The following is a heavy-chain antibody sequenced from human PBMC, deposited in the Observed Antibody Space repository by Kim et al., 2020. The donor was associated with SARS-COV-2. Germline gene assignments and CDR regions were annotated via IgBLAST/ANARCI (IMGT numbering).Heavy chain of an antibody. CDR2: IFYSGNT. J-gene: IGHJ4*02. Sequence: SETLSLTCTVSGGSIHSSSYYWGWIRQPPGKGLEWIGSIFYSGNTYYNPSLKSRVTISVDTSKNQFSLKLSSVTAADTAVYYCTRGSGMRVLEWSKYYFDYWGQGTLVTVSS. D-gene: IGHD3-3*01. V-gene: IGHV4-39*01. CDR1: GGSIHSSSYY. CDR3: TRGSGMRVLEWSKYYFDY.